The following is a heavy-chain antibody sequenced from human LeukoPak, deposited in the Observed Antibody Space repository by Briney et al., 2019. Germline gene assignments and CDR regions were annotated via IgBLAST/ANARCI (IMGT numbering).Heavy chain of an antibody. V-gene: IGHV4-39*01. Sequence: SETLSLTCTVSGGSISSYYWSWIRQPPGKGLEWIGSIYYSGSTYYNPSLKSRVTISVDTSKNQFSLKLSSVTAADTAVYYCARVGYSYHSGYYFDYWGQGTLVTVSS. J-gene: IGHJ4*02. CDR1: GGSISSYY. D-gene: IGHD5-18*01. CDR3: ARVGYSYHSGYYFDY. CDR2: IYYSGST.